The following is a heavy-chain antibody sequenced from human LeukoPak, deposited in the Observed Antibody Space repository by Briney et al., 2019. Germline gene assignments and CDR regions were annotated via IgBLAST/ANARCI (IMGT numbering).Heavy chain of an antibody. Sequence: SETLSLTCAVYGGSFSGYYWSWIRQPPGKGLEWIGEINHSGSTNYNPSLKSRVTISVDTSKNQFSLKLSSVTAADTAVYYCARVGERGLAYWGQGTLVTVSS. CDR3: ARVGERGLAY. D-gene: IGHD3-10*01. J-gene: IGHJ4*02. CDR2: INHSGST. V-gene: IGHV4-34*01. CDR1: GGSFSGYY.